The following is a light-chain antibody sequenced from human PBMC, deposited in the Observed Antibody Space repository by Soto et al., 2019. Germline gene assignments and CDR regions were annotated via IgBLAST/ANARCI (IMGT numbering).Light chain of an antibody. V-gene: IGKV3-20*01. J-gene: IGKJ1*01. Sequence: EIVLTQSPGTLSLSPGGRATLSCRASQSVSSSYFAWYQQKPGQAPRLLIYGASSRATDIPDRFSGSGSGTDFTLSINILEPEDSAVYYCQQYGSSGTFGQGTKVDIK. CDR2: GAS. CDR1: QSVSSSY. CDR3: QQYGSSGT.